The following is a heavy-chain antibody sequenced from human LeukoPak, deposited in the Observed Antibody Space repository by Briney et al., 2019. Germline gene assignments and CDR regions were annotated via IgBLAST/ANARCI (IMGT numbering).Heavy chain of an antibody. CDR1: GGSFSGYY. J-gene: IGHJ4*02. V-gene: IGHV4-34*01. CDR2: INHSGST. CDR3: ARGRGYCTNGVCSDFGY. D-gene: IGHD2-8*01. Sequence: NPSETLSLTCAVYGGSFSGYYWSWIRQPPGKGLEWIGEINHSGSTNYNPSLKSRVTISVDTSKNQCSLKLSSVTAADTAVYYWARGRGYCTNGVCSDFGYCGQGTLVTASS.